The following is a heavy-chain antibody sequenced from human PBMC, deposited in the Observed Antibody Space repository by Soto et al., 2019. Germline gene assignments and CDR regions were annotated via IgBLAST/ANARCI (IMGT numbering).Heavy chain of an antibody. Sequence: EVQLLESGGGLVQPGGSLRLSCAASGFTFSSYAMSWVRQAPGKGLEWGSAISGSGGSTYYADSVKGRFTISRDNSKNTLYLQMNSLRAEDTAVYYCAKGGYCSSTSCYGGTYFDYWGQGTLVTVSS. J-gene: IGHJ4*02. CDR2: ISGSGGST. D-gene: IGHD2-2*01. CDR3: AKGGYCSSTSCYGGTYFDY. CDR1: GFTFSSYA. V-gene: IGHV3-23*01.